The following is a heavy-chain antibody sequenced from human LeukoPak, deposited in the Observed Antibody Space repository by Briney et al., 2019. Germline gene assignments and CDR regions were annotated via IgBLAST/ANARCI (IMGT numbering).Heavy chain of an antibody. D-gene: IGHD7-27*01. CDR1: GYTFTSYD. V-gene: IGHV1-8*01. CDR3: ARGPPNWGYDY. J-gene: IGHJ4*02. Sequence: ASVRVSCKASGYTFTSYDFNWVRQATGQRPEWMGWMSPNSGDTGYAQKFQDRVTMTRNTSISTAYMELSSLRSDDTAVYYCARGPPNWGYDYWGPGTLVTVSS. CDR2: MSPNSGDT.